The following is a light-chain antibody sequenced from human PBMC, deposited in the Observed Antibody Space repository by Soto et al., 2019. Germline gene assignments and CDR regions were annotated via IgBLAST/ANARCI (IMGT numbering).Light chain of an antibody. Sequence: EIVMTQSPATLSVSPVERATLSCRASQSVSSNLAWYQQKPGQAPRLLIYGASTRATGIPARFSGSWSGTEFTLTISSLQSEDFAVYYCQHYNNWPPWTFGQGTKVEIK. V-gene: IGKV3-15*01. CDR3: QHYNNWPPWT. CDR1: QSVSSN. CDR2: GAS. J-gene: IGKJ1*01.